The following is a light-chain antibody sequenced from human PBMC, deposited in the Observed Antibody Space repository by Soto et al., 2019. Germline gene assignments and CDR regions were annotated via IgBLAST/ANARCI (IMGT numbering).Light chain of an antibody. CDR2: GAS. CDR1: HSVSSN. J-gene: IGKJ5*01. CDR3: QQYYNLPRT. V-gene: IGKV3D-15*01. Sequence: ENVLTHSPCTLSLSQGERASLSCRASHSVSSNLALYQQKPGQAPRLLIYGASTRATGIPARFSGSGSGTEFTLTINSLQAEDCAVYYCQQYYNLPRTVGQGTRMEI.